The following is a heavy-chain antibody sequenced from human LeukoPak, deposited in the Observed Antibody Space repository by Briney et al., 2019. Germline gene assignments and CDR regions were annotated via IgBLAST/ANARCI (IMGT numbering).Heavy chain of an antibody. J-gene: IGHJ4*02. CDR2: ISSSAINV. CDR3: ARLRSSSYYFDY. D-gene: IGHD6-6*01. Sequence: GGFLRLSCAASGFTFSDYYMSWIRQAPGKGLEWVAFISSSAINVYYADSVNGRFTISRDSAKDSLYLQMNSLRAEDTAVYYCARLRSSSYYFDYWGQGTLVTVSS. CDR1: GFTFSDYY. V-gene: IGHV3-11*01.